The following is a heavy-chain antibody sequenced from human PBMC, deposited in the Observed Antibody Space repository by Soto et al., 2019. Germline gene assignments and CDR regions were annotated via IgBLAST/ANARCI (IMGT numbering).Heavy chain of an antibody. V-gene: IGHV4-34*01. D-gene: IGHD3-22*01. CDR1: GGSFSNYY. J-gene: IGHJ4*02. CDR3: ARGLPKAYSSGSSHFDY. CDR2: INHSGST. Sequence: QVQLQQWGAGLLKPSETLSLTCAVFGGSFSNYYWSWIRQPPGKGLEWIGEINHSGSTNYNPSLKSRVTISVDTSKNQFSLKLSSVTAADTAVYFCARGLPKAYSSGSSHFDYWGQGTLVTVSS.